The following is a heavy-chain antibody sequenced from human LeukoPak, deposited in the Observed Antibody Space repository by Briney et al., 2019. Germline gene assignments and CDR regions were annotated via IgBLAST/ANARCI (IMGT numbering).Heavy chain of an antibody. CDR1: GFTFSSYA. Sequence: GGSLRLSCAASGFTFSSYAMSWVRQAPGKGLEWVSAISGSGGSTYYADSVKGRFTISRDNSKNTLYLQMNSLRAEDTAVYYCARERIILNDWLLWTVDYWGQGTLVTVSS. D-gene: IGHD3-9*01. CDR3: ARERIILNDWLLWTVDY. CDR2: ISGSGGST. V-gene: IGHV3-23*01. J-gene: IGHJ4*02.